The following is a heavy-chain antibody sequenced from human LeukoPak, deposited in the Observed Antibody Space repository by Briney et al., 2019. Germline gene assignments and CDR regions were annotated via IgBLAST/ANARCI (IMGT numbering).Heavy chain of an antibody. CDR3: ARASLPLEAPAPFDY. V-gene: IGHV4-30-2*01. CDR2: IYHSGST. D-gene: IGHD5/OR15-5a*01. CDR1: GGSISSGGYY. Sequence: SSETLSLTCTVSGGSISSGGYYWSWIRQPPGKGLEWIGYIYHSGSTYYNPSLKSRVTISVDRSKNQFSLKLSSVTAADTAVYYCARASLPLEAPAPFDYWGQGTLVTVSS. J-gene: IGHJ4*02.